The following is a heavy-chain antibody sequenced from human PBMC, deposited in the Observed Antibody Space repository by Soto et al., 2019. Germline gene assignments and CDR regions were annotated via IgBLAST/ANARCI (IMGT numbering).Heavy chain of an antibody. D-gene: IGHD6-19*01. J-gene: IGHJ6*02. CDR1: GGSISSYY. CDR2: IYTSGST. V-gene: IGHV4-4*07. Sequence: PSETLSLTCTVSGGSISSYYWSWIRQPAGKGLEWIGRIYTSGSTNYNPSLKSRVTMSVDTSKNQFSLKLSSVTAADTAVYYCARGGGSKGSGWYNYYYGMDVWGQGTTVTVS. CDR3: ARGGGSKGSGWYNYYYGMDV.